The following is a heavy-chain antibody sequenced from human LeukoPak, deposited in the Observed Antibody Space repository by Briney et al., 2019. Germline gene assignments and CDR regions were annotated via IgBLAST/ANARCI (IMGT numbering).Heavy chain of an antibody. Sequence: PGGSLRLSCAASGFIFSSYAMTWARQAPVKGLEWVSAISGDGTRTYYADSVKGRFTISRDNSKNTLYLEMSSLRVEDTAVYYCASPPQGGSWYVPDSWGQGTLVTVSS. CDR2: ISGDGTRT. D-gene: IGHD3-10*01. V-gene: IGHV3-23*01. CDR3: ASPPQGGSWYVPDS. CDR1: GFIFSSYA. J-gene: IGHJ4*02.